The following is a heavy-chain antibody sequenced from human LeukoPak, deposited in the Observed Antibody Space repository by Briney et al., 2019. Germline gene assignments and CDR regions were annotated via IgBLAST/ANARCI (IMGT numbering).Heavy chain of an antibody. D-gene: IGHD3-3*01. CDR2: ISSTSSTL. J-gene: IGHJ4*02. Sequence: GGSLRLSCAASGFTFSGYAMTWVRQAPGKGLQWISYISSTSSTLHYAESVRGRFTISRDNAKNSLYLQTDSLRVEDTAVYFCARDSGVLEWGYWGQGTLVTVSS. CDR1: GFTFSGYA. V-gene: IGHV3-48*01. CDR3: ARDSGVLEWGY.